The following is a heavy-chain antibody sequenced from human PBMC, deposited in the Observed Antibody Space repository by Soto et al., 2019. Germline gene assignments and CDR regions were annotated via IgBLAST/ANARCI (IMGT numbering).Heavy chain of an antibody. J-gene: IGHJ6*02. CDR3: EKDLNVDVSTCYRYYAMAM. Sequence: EEQLLESGGDLVQPGGSLKLSCAASGFTFSSYAMNWVRQAPGKGLEWVSSINGNGRKTYYADSVRGRFTISRDNSKKSMFKYVNSLRTADTAVYYCEKDLNVDVSTCYRYYAMAMWGQGTTVTVS. D-gene: IGHD2-2*01. CDR1: GFTFSSYA. CDR2: INGNGRKT. V-gene: IGHV3-23*01.